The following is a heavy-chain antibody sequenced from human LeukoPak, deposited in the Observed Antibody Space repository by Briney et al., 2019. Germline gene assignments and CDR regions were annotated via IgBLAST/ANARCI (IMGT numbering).Heavy chain of an antibody. D-gene: IGHD3-9*01. CDR1: GFTFSSSS. CDR3: AGNRILTGYYLFDY. Sequence: GGSLRLSCAASGFTFSSSSMNWVRQAPGKGLEWVSYISSSGSTIYYADSVKGRFTISRDNAKNSLYLQMNSLRAEDTAVYYCAGNRILTGYYLFDYWGQGTLVTVSS. J-gene: IGHJ4*02. V-gene: IGHV3-48*04. CDR2: ISSSGSTI.